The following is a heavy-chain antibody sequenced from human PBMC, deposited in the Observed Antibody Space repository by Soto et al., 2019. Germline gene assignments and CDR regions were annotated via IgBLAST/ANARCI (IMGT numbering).Heavy chain of an antibody. Sequence: GGSLRLSCAASGFTFSNYWMNWVRQAPGKGLEWVANINEDGSEKYYVDSAKGRFTISRDNAKNSLYLQMSSLRAEDTAVYYCARDLFDYWGQGTRVTVSS. CDR2: INEDGSEK. CDR1: GFTFSNYW. CDR3: ARDLFDY. J-gene: IGHJ4*02. V-gene: IGHV3-7*01.